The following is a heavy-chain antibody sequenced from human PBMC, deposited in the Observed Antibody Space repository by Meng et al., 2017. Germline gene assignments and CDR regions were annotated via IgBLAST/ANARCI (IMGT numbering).Heavy chain of an antibody. D-gene: IGHD6-13*01. CDR1: GFTFSSYS. CDR3: ASGEGFSAAGSY. J-gene: IGHJ4*02. Sequence: GESLKISCAASGFTFSSYSMNWVRQAPGKGLEWVAVISYDGSNKYYADSVKGRFTISRDNSKNTLYLQMNSLRAEDTAVYYCASGEGFSAAGSYWGQGTLVTVSS. V-gene: IGHV3-30*03. CDR2: ISYDGSNK.